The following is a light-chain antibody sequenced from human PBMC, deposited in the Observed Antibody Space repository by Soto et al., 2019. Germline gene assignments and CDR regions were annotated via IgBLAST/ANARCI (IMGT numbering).Light chain of an antibody. Sequence: QPVLTQSSSASASLGSSVKLTCTLSSGHSSYIIAWHQQQPGKAPRYLMKLEGSGIYNKGSGVPDRFSGSSSGADRYLTISHLQFEDEADYYCETWDFNPRVFGGGTKLTVL. CDR1: SGHSSYI. CDR3: ETWDFNPRV. V-gene: IGLV4-60*02. J-gene: IGLJ3*02. CDR2: LEGSGIY.